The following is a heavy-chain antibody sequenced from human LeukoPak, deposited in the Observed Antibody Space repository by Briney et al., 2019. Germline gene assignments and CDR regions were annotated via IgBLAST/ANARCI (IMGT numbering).Heavy chain of an antibody. CDR1: GFTFDDYA. V-gene: IGHV3-9*01. CDR3: AKGYYSSGYSSFFDY. Sequence: PGRSLRLSCAASGFTFDDYAMHWVRQAPGKGLEWVSGISWNSGSIGCADSVKGRFTISRDNAKNSLYLQMNSLRAEDTALYYCAKGYYSSGYSSFFDYWGQGTLVTVSS. D-gene: IGHD3-22*01. CDR2: ISWNSGSI. J-gene: IGHJ4*02.